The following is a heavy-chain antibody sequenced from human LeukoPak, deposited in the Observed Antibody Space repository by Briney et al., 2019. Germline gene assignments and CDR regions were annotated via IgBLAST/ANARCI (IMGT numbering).Heavy chain of an antibody. J-gene: IGHJ4*02. CDR2: INSDGSST. V-gene: IGHV3-74*01. D-gene: IGHD3-22*01. CDR1: GFTFSSYW. Sequence: GGSLRLSCAASGFTFSSYWMHWVRQAPGKGLVWVSRINSDGSSTSYADSVKGRFTISRDNAKNCLYLQMNSLRAEDMALYYCVKGAGYYYDSRFDYWGQGTLVTVSS. CDR3: VKGAGYYYDSRFDY.